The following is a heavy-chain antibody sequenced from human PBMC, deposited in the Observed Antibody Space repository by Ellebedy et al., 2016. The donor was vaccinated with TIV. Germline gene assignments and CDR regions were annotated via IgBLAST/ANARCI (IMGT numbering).Heavy chain of an antibody. J-gene: IGHJ4*02. CDR1: GFTFSSYA. CDR3: AKDLYAGRGQKWELPHCFDY. Sequence: GGSLRLXXAASGFTFSSYAMSWVRQAPGKGLEWVSAISGSGGSTYYADSVKGRFTISRDNSKNTLYLQMNSLRAEDTAVYYCAKDLYAGRGQKWELPHCFDYWGQGTLVTVSS. CDR2: ISGSGGST. D-gene: IGHD1-26*01. V-gene: IGHV3-23*01.